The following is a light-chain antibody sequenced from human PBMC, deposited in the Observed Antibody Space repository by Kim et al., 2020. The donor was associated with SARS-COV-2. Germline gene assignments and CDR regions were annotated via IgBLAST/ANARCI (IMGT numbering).Light chain of an antibody. Sequence: VDRGQKATITCGGNDIGRKNVHWYQQKPGQAPVLVIYRDNDRPSGIPERFSGSNSGNTATLTISRAQDGDEADYYCQVWDSTTYVFGSGTKVTVL. CDR3: QVWDSTTYV. CDR1: DIGRKN. J-gene: IGLJ1*01. V-gene: IGLV3-9*01. CDR2: RDN.